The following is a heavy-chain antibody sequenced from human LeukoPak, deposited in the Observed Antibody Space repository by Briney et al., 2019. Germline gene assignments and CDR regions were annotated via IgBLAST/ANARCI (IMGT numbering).Heavy chain of an antibody. V-gene: IGHV3-23*01. CDR2: LSSSGGST. CDR1: GFTFSNYG. CDR3: EKGAWLFGLVVY. J-gene: IGHJ4*02. Sequence: PGGSLRLSCAASGFTFSNYGMNWVRQAPGKGLEWVSALSSSGGSTYYADSVKGRFTISRDNSKNTLYLQMNSLRAEDTAVYYCEKGAWLFGLVVYWGQGTLVTVSS. D-gene: IGHD3-9*01.